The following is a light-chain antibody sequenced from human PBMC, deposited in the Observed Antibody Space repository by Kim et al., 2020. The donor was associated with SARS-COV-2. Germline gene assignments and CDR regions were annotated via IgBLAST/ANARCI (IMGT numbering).Light chain of an antibody. CDR3: QKYNSAPRT. V-gene: IGKV1-27*01. J-gene: IGKJ3*01. Sequence: DIQMTQSPSALSASVGDRVTITCRASQGIRNYLAWYQQKPGKVPRLLIYATSTLQSGVPSRFSGSGFGTDFTLAISSLQPEDVATYYCQKYNSAPRTFGPGTKWRS. CDR1: QGIRNY. CDR2: ATS.